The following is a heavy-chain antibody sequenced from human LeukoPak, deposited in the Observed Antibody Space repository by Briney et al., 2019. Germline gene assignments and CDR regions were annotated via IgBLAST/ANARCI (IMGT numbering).Heavy chain of an antibody. CDR2: IYYSGST. V-gene: IGHV4-39*02. Sequence: PSETLSLTCTVSGGSISSSSYYWGWIRQPPGKGLEWIGSIYYSGSTYYNPSLKSRVTISVDTSKNQFSLKLSSVTAADTAVYYCARDRTIADAFDIWGQGTMVTVSS. D-gene: IGHD5-24*01. J-gene: IGHJ3*02. CDR3: ARDRTIADAFDI. CDR1: GGSISSSSYY.